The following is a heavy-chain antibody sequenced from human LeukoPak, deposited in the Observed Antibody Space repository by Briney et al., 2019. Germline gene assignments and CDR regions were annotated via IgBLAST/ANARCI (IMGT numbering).Heavy chain of an antibody. D-gene: IGHD2-15*01. CDR2: ISAYNGNT. Sequence: ASVKVSCTASGYTFTSYGISWVRQAPGQGLEWMGWISAYNGNTNYAQKLQGRVTMTTDTSTSTAYMELRSLRSDDTAVYYCARVVVVAATYYYYYYMDVWGKGTTVTVSS. CDR1: GYTFTSYG. V-gene: IGHV1-18*01. J-gene: IGHJ6*03. CDR3: ARVVVVAATYYYYYYMDV.